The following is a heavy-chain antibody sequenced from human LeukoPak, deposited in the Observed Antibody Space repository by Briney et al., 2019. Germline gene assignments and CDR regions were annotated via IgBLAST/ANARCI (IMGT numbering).Heavy chain of an antibody. J-gene: IGHJ4*02. V-gene: IGHV1-46*01. Sequence: ASVKVSCKASGYTFTTYYIHWVRQAPGQGLEWMGIINPNGGSTNCAQKFQGRVTMTRDTSTSTVYMELRSLRSEDTAVYYCATTGSTGTSRPFDYWGQGALVTVSS. CDR2: INPNGGST. D-gene: IGHD1-7*01. CDR3: ATTGSTGTSRPFDY. CDR1: GYTFTTYY.